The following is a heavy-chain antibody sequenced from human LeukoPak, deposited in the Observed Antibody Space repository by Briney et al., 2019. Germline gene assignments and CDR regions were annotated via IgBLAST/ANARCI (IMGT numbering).Heavy chain of an antibody. CDR2: ISSSGSTI. V-gene: IGHV3-11*04. D-gene: IGHD3-3*01. CDR1: GFTFSDYY. J-gene: IGHJ4*02. CDR3: ARDHSPVHFGVDIIPANYFDY. Sequence: GGSLRLSCAASGFTFSDYYMSWIRQAPGKGLEWVSYISSSGSTIYYADSVKGRFTISRDNAKNSLYLQMNSLRAEDMAVYYCARDHSPVHFGVDIIPANYFDYWGQGTLVTVSS.